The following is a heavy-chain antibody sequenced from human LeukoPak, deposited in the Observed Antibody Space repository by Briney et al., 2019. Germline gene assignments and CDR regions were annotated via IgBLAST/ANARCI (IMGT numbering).Heavy chain of an antibody. D-gene: IGHD1-1*01. CDR2: ISGGSSYI. CDR3: ARGVKLLDY. V-gene: IGHV3-21*01. J-gene: IGHJ4*02. CDR1: GFTFTSYN. Sequence: KTGGSLRLSCAASGFTFTSYNMNWVRQAPGKGLDWVSSISGGSSYIYYADSVKGRFTISRDNAKNSLYLQMNSLRAEDTGVYYCARGVKLLDYWGQGTLVTVSS.